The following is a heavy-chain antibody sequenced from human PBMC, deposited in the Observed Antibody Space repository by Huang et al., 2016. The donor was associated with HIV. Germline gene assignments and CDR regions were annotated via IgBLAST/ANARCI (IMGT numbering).Heavy chain of an antibody. CDR3: ARSAYGDLDY. J-gene: IGHJ4*02. CDR2: MNPNTGNT. D-gene: IGHD4-17*01. CDR1: GYTFTNHD. Sequence: QVHLVQSGAEVKKPGASVKVSCKASGYTFTNHDINWVRQAPGRGLEWVGRMNPNTGNTGFAQSFQGRVTMTRKTSITTAYMELTSLTSEDTAVYYCARSAYGDLDYWGLGTLVIVSS. V-gene: IGHV1-8*02.